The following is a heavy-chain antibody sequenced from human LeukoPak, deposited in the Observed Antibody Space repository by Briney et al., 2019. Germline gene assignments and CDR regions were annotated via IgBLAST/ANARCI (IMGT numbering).Heavy chain of an antibody. CDR2: TSGNGGNT. CDR3: AKPRSDALDI. CDR1: GFTFDDYA. V-gene: IGHV3-43*02. J-gene: IGHJ3*02. Sequence: TGGSLRLSCAASGFTFDDYAMHWVRQAPGKGLEWVSLTSGNGGNTYYADSVKGRFTISRDNSKNSLYLQMNSLRTEDTALYYCAKPRSDALDIWGQGTMVTVSS.